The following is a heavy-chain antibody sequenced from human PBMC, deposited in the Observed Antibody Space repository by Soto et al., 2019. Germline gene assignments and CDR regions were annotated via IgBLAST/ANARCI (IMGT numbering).Heavy chain of an antibody. J-gene: IGHJ4*02. V-gene: IGHV4-39*01. D-gene: IGHD5-18*01. Sequence: SETLSLTCTVSGGSISSSSNYWGWIRQPPGKGLEWIGNVFYTGNTYYKSSLKSRVTISVDTSKNQFSLRLSSVTAADTAIYYCARLTHRSGYSYGYDLWGQGTLVTVSS. CDR2: VFYTGNT. CDR3: ARLTHRSGYSYGYDL. CDR1: GGSISSSSNY.